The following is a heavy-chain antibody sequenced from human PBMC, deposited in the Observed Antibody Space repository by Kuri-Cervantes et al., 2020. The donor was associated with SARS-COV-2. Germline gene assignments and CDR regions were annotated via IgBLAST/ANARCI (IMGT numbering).Heavy chain of an antibody. CDR2: IDWEDDK. CDR1: GFSLSTSGMC. D-gene: IGHD1-7*01. CDR3: ARMRTGTAMGGWFDP. J-gene: IGHJ5*02. Sequence: GPTLVKPTQTLTLTCTFSGFSLSTSGMCVSWIRQPPGKALEWLARIDWEDDKYYSTSLKTRLTISNDTSKNQAVLTMTNLDPVDTATYYCARMRTGTAMGGWFDPWGQGTLVTVSS. V-gene: IGHV2-70*11.